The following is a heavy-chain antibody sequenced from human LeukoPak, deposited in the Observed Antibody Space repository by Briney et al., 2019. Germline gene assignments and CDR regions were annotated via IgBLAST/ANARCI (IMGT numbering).Heavy chain of an antibody. CDR2: MNPNSGNT. J-gene: IGHJ6*02. D-gene: IGHD2-2*02. CDR1: GYTFTSYD. V-gene: IGHV1-8*01. Sequence: GASVKVSCKASGYTFTSYDINWVRQATGQGLEWMGWMNPNSGNTGYAQKFQGRVTMTRNTSISTAYMELSSLRSEDTAVYYCARDSPYQLLYPVAKYYYGMDVWGQGTTVTVSS. CDR3: ARDSPYQLLYPVAKYYYGMDV.